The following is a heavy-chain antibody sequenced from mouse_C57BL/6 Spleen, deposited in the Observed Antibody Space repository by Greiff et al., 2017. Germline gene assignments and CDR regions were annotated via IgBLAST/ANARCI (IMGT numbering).Heavy chain of an antibody. CDR3: AKTVGSSGGYWYFDV. CDR1: GYAFSSYW. CDR2: IYPGDGDT. D-gene: IGHD1-1*01. V-gene: IGHV1-80*01. Sequence: QVQLQQSGAELVKPGASVKISCKASGYAFSSYWMNWVKQRPGKGLEWIGQIYPGDGDTNYNGKFKGKATLTADKFSSTSYMPLSSLTSADSAVYFCAKTVGSSGGYWYFDVWGTGTTVTVSA. J-gene: IGHJ1*03.